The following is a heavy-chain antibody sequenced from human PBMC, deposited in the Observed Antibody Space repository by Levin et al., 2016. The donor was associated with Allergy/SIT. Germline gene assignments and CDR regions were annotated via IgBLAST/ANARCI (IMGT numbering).Heavy chain of an antibody. J-gene: IGHJ6*02. V-gene: IGHV3-74*01. D-gene: IGHD3-9*01. Sequence: GGSLRLSCAASGFTFSSYWMHWVRQAPGKGLVWVSRINSDGSSTSYADSVKGRFTISRDNAKNTLYLQMNSLRAEDTAVYYCARATQRYYDILTGIGGYYYGMDVWGQGTTVTVSS. CDR3: ARATQRYYDILTGIGGYYYGMDV. CDR1: GFTFSSYW. CDR2: INSDGSST.